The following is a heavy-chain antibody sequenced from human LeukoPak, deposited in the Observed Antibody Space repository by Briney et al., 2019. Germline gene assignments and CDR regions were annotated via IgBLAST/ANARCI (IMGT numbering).Heavy chain of an antibody. Sequence: GGSLRLSCAASGFTFDDYAMHWVRQAPGKGLEWVSGISWNSGSIGHADSVKGRFTISRDNAKNSLYLQMNSLRAEDTALYYCAKDTTLEGGLVPVNDYGDSLGAFDIWGQGTMVTVSS. V-gene: IGHV3-9*01. CDR3: AKDTTLEGGLVPVNDYGDSLGAFDI. J-gene: IGHJ3*02. D-gene: IGHD4-17*01. CDR1: GFTFDDYA. CDR2: ISWNSGSI.